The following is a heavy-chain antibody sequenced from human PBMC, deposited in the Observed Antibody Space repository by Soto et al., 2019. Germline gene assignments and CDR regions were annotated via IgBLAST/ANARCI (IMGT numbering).Heavy chain of an antibody. V-gene: IGHV5-10-1*01. CDR3: ARPASGGSRDAFDV. Sequence: GESLKISCKASGYKFTTFWLNWVRQTPGKGLEWLGRIDPTDSFTNYSPPFEGHVTISVDRSISTAYLQWNSLQASDTSIYYCARPASGGSRDAFDVWGQGTTVTVSS. J-gene: IGHJ3*01. D-gene: IGHD2-15*01. CDR1: GYKFTTFW. CDR2: IDPTDSFT.